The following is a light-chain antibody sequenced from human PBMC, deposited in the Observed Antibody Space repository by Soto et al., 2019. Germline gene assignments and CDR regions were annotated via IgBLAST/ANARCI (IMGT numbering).Light chain of an antibody. CDR2: GAS. Sequence: EIVLTQSPGTLSLSPGERATLSCRASKSVSSRYLAWYQQKPGQAPRLLIYGASSSATGIPDRFSGSGYGTDFTIIISRLEPEDFSVYYCQQYGSSPPVTFGQGTKVEIK. CDR3: QQYGSSPPVT. CDR1: KSVSSRY. J-gene: IGKJ1*01. V-gene: IGKV3-20*01.